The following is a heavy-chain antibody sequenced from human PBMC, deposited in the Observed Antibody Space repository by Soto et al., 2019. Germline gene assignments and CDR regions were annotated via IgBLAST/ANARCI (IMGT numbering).Heavy chain of an antibody. J-gene: IGHJ4*02. Sequence: GGSLRLSCAASGFTFTRYSMNWVRQAPGKGLEWVSSISSTTNYIYYGNSMKGRFTISRDNAKNSLYLEMNSLRAEDTAVYYCARESEDLTSNFDYWGQGTLVTVSS. V-gene: IGHV3-21*06. CDR2: ISSTTNYI. CDR3: ARESEDLTSNFDY. CDR1: GFTFTRYS.